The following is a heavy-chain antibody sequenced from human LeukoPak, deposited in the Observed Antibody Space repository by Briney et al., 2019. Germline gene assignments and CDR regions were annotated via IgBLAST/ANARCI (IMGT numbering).Heavy chain of an antibody. Sequence: GASVKVSCKASGGTFSSYAISWVRQAPGQGLEWMGGIIPILGTANYAQKFQGRVTITADKSTSTAYMELSSLRSEDTAVYYCARDRMVRGVRYFDYWGQGTLVTVSS. CDR3: ARDRMVRGVRYFDY. J-gene: IGHJ4*02. V-gene: IGHV1-69*06. CDR2: IIPILGTA. CDR1: GGTFSSYA. D-gene: IGHD3-10*01.